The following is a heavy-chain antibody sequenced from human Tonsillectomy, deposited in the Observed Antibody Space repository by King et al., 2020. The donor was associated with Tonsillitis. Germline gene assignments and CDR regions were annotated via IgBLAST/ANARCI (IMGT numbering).Heavy chain of an antibody. CDR2: IYWNDDE. D-gene: IGHD5-18*01. J-gene: IGHJ5*02. CDR1: GFSLITSGVG. CDR3: AHRDEAYIYGPGFDP. V-gene: IGHV2-5*01. Sequence: TLKESGPTLVKPTQTLTLTCTFSGFSLITSGVGVGWIRQPPGRALEWLALIYWNDDERYSPSLKSRLTITKDTSKNQVVLTMTNMDPVDTATNYCAHRDEAYIYGPGFDPWGQGILVTVSS.